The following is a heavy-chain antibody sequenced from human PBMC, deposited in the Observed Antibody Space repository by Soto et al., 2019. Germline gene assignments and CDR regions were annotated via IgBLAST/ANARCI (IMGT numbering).Heavy chain of an antibody. CDR3: ARSPSTTTIGTFDI. D-gene: IGHD1-1*01. J-gene: IGHJ3*02. CDR2: IYANGQT. Sequence: AETLSLTCSVSGGAISAFLWNWIRQTPGKGLEWIGRIYANGQTKYNPSLESPLTMSVHTSKQQFSLRLNSVSAADTAVYYCARSPSTTTIGTFDIWGQGRMVTVS. V-gene: IGHV4-4*07. CDR1: GGAISAFL.